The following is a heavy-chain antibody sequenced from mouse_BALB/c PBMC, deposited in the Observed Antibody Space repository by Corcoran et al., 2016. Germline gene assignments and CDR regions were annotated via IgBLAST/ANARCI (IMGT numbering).Heavy chain of an antibody. CDR3: ANWDGYFDV. CDR2: LDPANGNT. D-gene: IGHD4-1*01. CDR1: GFNIKDTY. J-gene: IGHJ1*01. Sequence: EVQLQQSGAELVKPGASVKLSCTASGFNIKDTYMRWVKQRPEQGLEWIGRLDPANGNTKYDPKCQGKATITADTSSNTAYLQLSSLTSEDTAVDYWANWDGYFDVWGAVTTVTVSS. V-gene: IGHV14-3*02.